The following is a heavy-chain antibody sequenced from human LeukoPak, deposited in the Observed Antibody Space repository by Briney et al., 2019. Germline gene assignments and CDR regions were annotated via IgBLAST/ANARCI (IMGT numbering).Heavy chain of an antibody. CDR3: ARDQLYGSGSSLSAGYYYYMDV. Sequence: GASVKVSCKASGGTFSSYAISWVRQAPGQGLEWMGGIIPIFSTANYAQKFQGRVTITADKSTSTAYMELSSLRSEDTAVYYCARDQLYGSGSSLSAGYYYYMDVWGKGTTVTVSS. J-gene: IGHJ6*03. D-gene: IGHD3-10*01. CDR2: IIPIFSTA. CDR1: GGTFSSYA. V-gene: IGHV1-69*06.